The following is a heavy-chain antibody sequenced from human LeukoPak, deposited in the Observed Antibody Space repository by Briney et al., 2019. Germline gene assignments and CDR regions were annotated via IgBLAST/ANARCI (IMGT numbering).Heavy chain of an antibody. Sequence: PSETLSLTCTVSGGSISSSSYYWGWIRQPPGKGLEWIGSIYYSGSTYYNPSLKSRVTISVDTSKNQFSLKLSSVTAADTAVYYCARTYYGILTGSTLNWFDPWGQGTLVTVSS. CDR1: GGSISSSSYY. V-gene: IGHV4-39*01. CDR3: ARTYYGILTGSTLNWFDP. D-gene: IGHD3-9*01. CDR2: IYYSGST. J-gene: IGHJ5*02.